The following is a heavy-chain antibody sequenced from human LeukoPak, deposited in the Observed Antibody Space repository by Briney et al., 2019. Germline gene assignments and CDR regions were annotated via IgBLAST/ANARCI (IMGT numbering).Heavy chain of an antibody. CDR3: ARERYMITFGGIIVYYFDS. CDR2: LYTSGST. CDR1: GSSMSNYY. Sequence: SETLSLTCTVSGSSMSNYYWSWIRQSAGKGLEWIGRLYTSGSTNYNPSLKSRVTISEDKSKNQFSLKLSSVTAADTAVYYCARERYMITFGGIIVYYFDSWGQGSLVTVSS. J-gene: IGHJ4*02. V-gene: IGHV4-4*07. D-gene: IGHD3-16*02.